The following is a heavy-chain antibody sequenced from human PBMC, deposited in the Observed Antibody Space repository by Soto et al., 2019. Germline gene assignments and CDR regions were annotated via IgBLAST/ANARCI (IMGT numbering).Heavy chain of an antibody. CDR3: AKGGGDSLRYGMDV. Sequence: GGSLRLSCAASGFTFSNYWMNWVRQAPGKGLEWVSAISGSGGSIYYADSVKGRFTISRDNSKTTLYLQMDSLRAEDTAVYYCAKGGGDSLRYGMDVWGQGTTVTVSS. J-gene: IGHJ6*02. V-gene: IGHV3-23*01. CDR2: ISGSGGSI. CDR1: GFTFSNYW. D-gene: IGHD2-21*02.